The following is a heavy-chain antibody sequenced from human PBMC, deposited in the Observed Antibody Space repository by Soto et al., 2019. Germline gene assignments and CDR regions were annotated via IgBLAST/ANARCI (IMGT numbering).Heavy chain of an antibody. J-gene: IGHJ5*02. V-gene: IGHV5-51*01. CDR1: GYTFTSHW. CDR3: ARVHGPRSHLNNRFGP. CDR2: IYPSDSDA. Sequence: PGESLKISCKGSGYTFTSHWIAWVRQMPGKGLEWMGIIYPSDSDARYSPSFQGQVTMSADESDNTAYLQWSSLNSSDTAMYYCARVHGPRSHLNNRFGPWGPGTLVTVSS. D-gene: IGHD3-10*01.